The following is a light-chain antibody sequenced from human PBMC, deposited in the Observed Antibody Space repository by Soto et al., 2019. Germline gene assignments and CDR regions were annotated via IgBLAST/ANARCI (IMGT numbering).Light chain of an antibody. CDR3: QQYGNSLSWT. Sequence: LVLTQSPGTLSLSPGETATLSCRASQSVANIYLGWYQQKPGQAPRLLIYEGSNRATGIPDRFSGSGSGTDFTLTISRLESEDFAVYYCQQYGNSLSWTFGQGTKVDNK. J-gene: IGKJ1*01. CDR1: QSVANIY. CDR2: EGS. V-gene: IGKV3-20*01.